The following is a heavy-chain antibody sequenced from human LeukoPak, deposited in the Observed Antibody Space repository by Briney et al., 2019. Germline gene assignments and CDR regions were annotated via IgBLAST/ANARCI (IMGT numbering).Heavy chain of an antibody. CDR2: ISSSGSTI. V-gene: IGHV3-48*04. J-gene: IGHJ6*04. CDR1: GFTFSGYS. D-gene: IGHD3-10*02. CDR3: AELGITMIGGV. Sequence: RSGGSLRLSCAASGFTFSGYSMNWVRQAPGKGLEWVSYISSSGSTIYYADSVKGRFTISRDNAKNSLYLQMNSLRAEDTAVYYCAELGITMIGGVWGKGTTVTISS.